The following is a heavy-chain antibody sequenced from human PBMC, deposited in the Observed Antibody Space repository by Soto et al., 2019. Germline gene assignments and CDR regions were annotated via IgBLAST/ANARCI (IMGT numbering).Heavy chain of an antibody. CDR3: AGDLGGYDSDYYYYGMDV. D-gene: IGHD5-12*01. Sequence: QVQLVQSGAEVKKPGASVKVSCKASGYTFTSYAMHWVRQAPGQRLEWMGWINAGNGNTKYSQKFQGRVTITRDTSASTAYMELSSLRSEDTAVYYCAGDLGGYDSDYYYYGMDVWGQGTTVTVSS. J-gene: IGHJ6*02. CDR2: INAGNGNT. V-gene: IGHV1-3*01. CDR1: GYTFTSYA.